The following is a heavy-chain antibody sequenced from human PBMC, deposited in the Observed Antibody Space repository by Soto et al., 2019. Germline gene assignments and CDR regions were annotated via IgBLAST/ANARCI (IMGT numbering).Heavy chain of an antibody. J-gene: IGHJ5*02. CDR3: ARGSLLEWLSPTDNWFDP. Sequence: GGSLRLSCAASGFTFSSYWMSWVRQAPGKGLEWVANIKQDGSEKYYVDSVKGRLTISRDNAKNSLYLQMNSLRAEDTAVYYCARGSLLEWLSPTDNWFDPWGQGTLVTVSS. D-gene: IGHD3-3*01. CDR2: IKQDGSEK. V-gene: IGHV3-7*05. CDR1: GFTFSSYW.